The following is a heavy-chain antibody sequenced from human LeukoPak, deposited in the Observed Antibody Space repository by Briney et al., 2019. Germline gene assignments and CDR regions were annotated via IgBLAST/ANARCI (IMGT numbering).Heavy chain of an antibody. CDR2: IRYDGSNK. CDR3: ARASVVTLDY. J-gene: IGHJ4*02. CDR1: GFTFSSYA. D-gene: IGHD4-23*01. V-gene: IGHV3-30*02. Sequence: PGGSLRLSCAASGFTFSSYAMHWVRQAPGKGLEWVAFIRYDGSNKYYADSVKGRFTISRDNSKNTLYLQMNSLRAEDTAVYYCARASVVTLDYWGQGTLVTVSS.